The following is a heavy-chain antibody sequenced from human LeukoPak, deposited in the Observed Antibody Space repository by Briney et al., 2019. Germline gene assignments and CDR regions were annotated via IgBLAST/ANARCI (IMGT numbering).Heavy chain of an antibody. J-gene: IGHJ5*02. CDR2: IYYSGST. V-gene: IGHV4-39*07. CDR1: GGSISSSSYY. Sequence: SETLSLTCTVSGGSISSSSYYWGWIRQPPGKGLEWIGSIYYSGSTYYNPSLKSRVTISVDTSKNQFSLKLSSVTAADTAVYYCARDLELLWFGESFDPWGQGTPVTVSS. CDR3: ARDLELLWFGESFDP. D-gene: IGHD3-10*01.